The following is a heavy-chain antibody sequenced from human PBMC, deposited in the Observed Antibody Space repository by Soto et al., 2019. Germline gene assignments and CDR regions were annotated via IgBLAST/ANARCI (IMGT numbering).Heavy chain of an antibody. CDR3: ASADFWSGYYRVGYFDY. V-gene: IGHV3-7*01. D-gene: IGHD3-3*01. J-gene: IGHJ4*02. Sequence: GSLRLSCAASGFTFSSYWMSWVRQAPGKGLEWVANIKQDGSEKYYVDSVKGRFTISRDNAKNSLYLQMNSLRAEDTAVYYCASADFWSGYYRVGYFDYWGQGTLVTVSS. CDR2: IKQDGSEK. CDR1: GFTFSSYW.